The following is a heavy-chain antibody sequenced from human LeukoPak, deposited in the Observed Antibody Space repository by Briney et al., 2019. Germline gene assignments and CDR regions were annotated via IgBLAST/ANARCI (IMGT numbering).Heavy chain of an antibody. J-gene: IGHJ4*02. CDR1: GGSFSGYY. Sequence: SETLSLTCAVYGGSFSGYYWSWIRQPPGKGLEWIGEINHSGSTNYKPSLKSRVTISVDTSKNQFSLKLSSVTAADTAVYYCARVLRSGRTYYGSGSYYKFDYWGQGTLVTVSS. CDR2: INHSGST. D-gene: IGHD3-10*01. CDR3: ARVLRSGRTYYGSGSYYKFDY. V-gene: IGHV4-34*01.